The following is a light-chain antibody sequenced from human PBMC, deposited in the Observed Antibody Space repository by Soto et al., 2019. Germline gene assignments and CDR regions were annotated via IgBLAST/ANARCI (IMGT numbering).Light chain of an antibody. J-gene: IGKJ1*01. CDR2: LGS. V-gene: IGKV2-28*01. CDR1: QSLLHSNGYNY. CDR3: MQALQTRT. Sequence: DIVMTQSPLSLPVTSGEPASISCRSSQSLLHSNGYNYLDWYLQKPGQSPQLLIYLGSYRASGVPDRFSGSGSGTDFTLKISRVEAEDVGVYYCMQALQTRTFGQGTKVAIK.